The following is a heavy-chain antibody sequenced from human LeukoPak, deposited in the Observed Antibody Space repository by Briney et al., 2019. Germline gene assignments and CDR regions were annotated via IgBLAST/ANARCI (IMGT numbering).Heavy chain of an antibody. V-gene: IGHV3-66*01. CDR1: GFIVSSNY. D-gene: IGHD6-19*01. CDR2: IYSGGST. Sequence: GGSLRLSCAASGFIVSSNYMSWVRQAPGKGLEWVSVIYSGGSTYYADSVKGRFTISRDNSKNTLYLQMNSLRAEDTAVYYCARAGIAVAGPYFDYWGQGTLVTVSS. CDR3: ARAGIAVAGPYFDY. J-gene: IGHJ4*02.